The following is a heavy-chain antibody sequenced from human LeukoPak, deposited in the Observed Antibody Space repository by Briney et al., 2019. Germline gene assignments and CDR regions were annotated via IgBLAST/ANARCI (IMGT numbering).Heavy chain of an antibody. V-gene: IGHV3-48*03. Sequence: GGSLRLSCAASGFTFSSYEMNWARQAPGKGLEWVSYISSGSTIYDADSVRGRFTISRDNAKNSLYLQMNSLRAEDTAVYYCARESIAVAGAPFDYWGQGALVTVSS. CDR3: ARESIAVAGAPFDY. J-gene: IGHJ4*02. CDR2: ISSGSTI. CDR1: GFTFSSYE. D-gene: IGHD6-19*01.